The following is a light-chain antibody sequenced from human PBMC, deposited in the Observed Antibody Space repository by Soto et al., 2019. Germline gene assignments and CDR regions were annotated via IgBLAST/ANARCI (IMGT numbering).Light chain of an antibody. V-gene: IGLV1-47*01. CDR2: RNN. Sequence: QLVLTQPPSASGTPGQRVTISCSGNSSNIGSNSGDWYQHLPGTAPKLLIYRNNQRPSGVPDRFSGSKSCTSVSLVISGLRSEDEADYHCAAWDDSLRGVVFGGGTKVTVL. J-gene: IGLJ2*01. CDR3: AAWDDSLRGVV. CDR1: SSNIGSNS.